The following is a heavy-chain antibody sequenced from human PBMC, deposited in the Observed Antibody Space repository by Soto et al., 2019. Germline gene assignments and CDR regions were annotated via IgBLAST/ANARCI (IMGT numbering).Heavy chain of an antibody. CDR1: GFTFSSYG. J-gene: IGHJ6*02. CDR2: IWYDGSNK. CDR3: ARDRVYSYGYVAGNGMDV. Sequence: GGSLRLSCAASGFTFSSYGMHWVRQAPGKGLEWVAVIWYDGSNKYYADSVKGRFTISRENSKNTLYLQMNSLRAEDTAVYYCARDRVYSYGYVAGNGMDVWGQGTTVTVSS. D-gene: IGHD5-18*01. V-gene: IGHV3-33*01.